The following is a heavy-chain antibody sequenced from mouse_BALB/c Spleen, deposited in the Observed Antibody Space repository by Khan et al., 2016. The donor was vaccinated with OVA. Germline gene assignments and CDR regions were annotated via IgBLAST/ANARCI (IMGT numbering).Heavy chain of an antibody. Sequence: VQLQQSGPGLVKPSQSLSLTCTVTGYSITSGYGWNWIRQFPGNILEWMCYISYSGSTNYNPSLKSRISITRDTSKNQFFLQLNSGTTDDKAKYNGERKDRRKYWGQGTTLTVAS. CDR2: ISYSGST. J-gene: IGHJ2*01. V-gene: IGHV3-2*02. CDR1: GYSITSGYG. D-gene: IGHD2-14*01. CDR3: ERKDRRKY.